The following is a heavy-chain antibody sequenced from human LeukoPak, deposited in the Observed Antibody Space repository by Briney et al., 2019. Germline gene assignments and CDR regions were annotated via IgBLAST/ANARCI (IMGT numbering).Heavy chain of an antibody. J-gene: IGHJ3*02. CDR2: ISAYNGNT. CDR3: ARVDCSSTSCYRLNAFDAFDI. V-gene: IGHV1-18*01. CDR1: GYTFTSYG. Sequence: ASVKVSCKASGYTFTSYGISWVRQAPGQGLEWMGWISAYNGNTNYAQKLQGRVTMTTDTSTNTAYMELRSLRSDDTAVYYCARVDCSSTSCYRLNAFDAFDIWGQGTMVTVSS. D-gene: IGHD2-2*01.